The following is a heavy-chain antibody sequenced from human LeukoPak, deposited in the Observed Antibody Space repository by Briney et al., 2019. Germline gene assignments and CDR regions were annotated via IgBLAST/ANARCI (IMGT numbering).Heavy chain of an antibody. CDR2: INHSGNT. CDR3: ARGSADYYGSGSYYSCFDP. CDR1: GGSFSDYY. D-gene: IGHD3-10*01. Sequence: SQTLSLTCAVYGGSFSDYYWSWIPQPPGKGLLWIGEINHSGNTNYNPSLKSRVTISVDTSKNQFSLRLSSVTAADMAVYYCARGSADYYGSGSYYSCFDPWGQGTLVTVSS. J-gene: IGHJ5*02. V-gene: IGHV4-34*01.